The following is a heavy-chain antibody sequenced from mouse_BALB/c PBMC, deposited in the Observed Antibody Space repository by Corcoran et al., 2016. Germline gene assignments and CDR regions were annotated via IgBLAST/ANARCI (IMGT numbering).Heavy chain of an antibody. V-gene: IGHV8-12*01. CDR3: ARRAYDYSYYFDY. D-gene: IGHD2-4*01. Sequence: QVTLKESGPGILQPSQTLSLTCSFSGFSLSTSGMGVSWIRQPSGKGLEWLAHIYWDDDKRYNPSLKSRLTISKDTSSNQVFLKITSVDTADTATYYCARRAYDYSYYFDYWGQGTTLTVSS. CDR2: IYWDDDK. J-gene: IGHJ2*01. CDR1: GFSLSTSGMG.